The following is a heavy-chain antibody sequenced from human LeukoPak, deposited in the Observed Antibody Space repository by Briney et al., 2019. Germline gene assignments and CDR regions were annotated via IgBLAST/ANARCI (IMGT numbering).Heavy chain of an antibody. CDR1: GYTFTGYD. V-gene: IGHV1-8*01. CDR3: ARKGPANYYYYYMDV. Sequence: ASVKVSCKASGYTFTGYDINWVRQATGQGLERMGWMNPNSGNTGYAQKFQGRVTMTRNTSISTAYMELSSLRSEDTAVYFCARKGPANYYYYYMDVWGKGTTVTVSS. J-gene: IGHJ6*03. CDR2: MNPNSGNT. D-gene: IGHD2-2*01.